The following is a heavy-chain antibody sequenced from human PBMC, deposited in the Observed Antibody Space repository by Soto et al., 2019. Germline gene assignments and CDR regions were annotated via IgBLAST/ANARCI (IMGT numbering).Heavy chain of an antibody. J-gene: IGHJ5*02. CDR1: GGSISSSSYY. CDR2: IYYSGST. CDR3: ENHLIKLLFTGSDP. Sequence: ETLSLTCTVSGGSISSSSYYWGWIRQPPGKGLEWIGSIYYSGSTYYNPSLKSRVTISVDTSKNQFSLKLSSVTAADTAVYYCENHLIKLLFTGSDPWGQGTLVTFPS. V-gene: IGHV4-39*01. D-gene: IGHD5-18*01.